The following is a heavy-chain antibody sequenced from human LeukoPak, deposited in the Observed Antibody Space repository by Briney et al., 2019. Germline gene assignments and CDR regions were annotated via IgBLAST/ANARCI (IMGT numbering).Heavy chain of an antibody. D-gene: IGHD6-13*01. CDR3: ARDQESSSWYGPAYYFDY. CDR1: GFTFSSCG. V-gene: IGHV3-33*01. Sequence: GGSLRLSCAASGFTFSSCGMHWVRQAPGKGLEWVAVIWYDGSNKYYADSVKGRFTISRDNSKNTLYLQMNSLRAEDTAVYYCARDQESSSWYGPAYYFDYWGQGTLVTVSS. J-gene: IGHJ4*02. CDR2: IWYDGSNK.